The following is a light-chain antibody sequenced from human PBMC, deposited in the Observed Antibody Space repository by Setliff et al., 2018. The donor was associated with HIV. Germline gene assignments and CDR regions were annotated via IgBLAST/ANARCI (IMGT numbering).Light chain of an antibody. CDR2: SVT. CDR3: ASHRDTTTLEV. V-gene: IGLV2-14*03. J-gene: IGLJ1*01. CDR1: NRDIGSHDY. Sequence: QSALTQPAPVSGSPGQSITISCSGTNRDIGSHDYVSWYQQHPGKAPKLIIFSVTYRPSGVSDRFSGSKSGNTASLTISGLQPEDEADYYCASHRDTTTLEVVGTGTKVTVL.